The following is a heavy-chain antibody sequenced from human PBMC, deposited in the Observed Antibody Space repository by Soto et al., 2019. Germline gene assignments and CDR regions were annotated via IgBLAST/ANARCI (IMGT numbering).Heavy chain of an antibody. CDR1: GGTFISYA. J-gene: IGHJ6*02. CDR2: IIPIFGTA. CDR3: ARDPDSSPRYGMDV. Sequence: SVQVSFKASGGTFISYAISWVRQAPGQGLEWMGGIIPIFGTANYAQKFQGRVTITADESTSTAYMELSSLRSEDTAVYYCARDPDSSPRYGMDVWGQGTTVTVSS. D-gene: IGHD6-19*01. V-gene: IGHV1-69*13.